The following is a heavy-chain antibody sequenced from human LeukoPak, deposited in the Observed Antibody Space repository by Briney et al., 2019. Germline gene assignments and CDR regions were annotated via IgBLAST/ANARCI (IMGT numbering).Heavy chain of an antibody. J-gene: IGHJ5*02. Sequence: SETLSLTCTVSGVSISSYYWSWIRQPPGMGLEWIGNIDYSGTTYYNPSLRSRLTMSVNASNNQFALRLTSVTAADTAVYYCARDDLRSDWFDPWGKGTLVIVSS. V-gene: IGHV4-59*12. CDR1: GVSISSYY. CDR3: ARDDLRSDWFDP. CDR2: IDYSGTT.